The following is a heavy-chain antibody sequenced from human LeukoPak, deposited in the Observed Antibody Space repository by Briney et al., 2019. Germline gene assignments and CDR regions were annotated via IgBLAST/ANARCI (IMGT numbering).Heavy chain of an antibody. J-gene: IGHJ4*02. Sequence: SETLSLTCAVYGGSLSGYYWSWIRQPPGKGLEWLGEINHSGSTNYNPSLKSRVTISVDTSKNQFSLKLSSVTAADTAVYYCARVGPGDFWSGYYSYFDYWGQGTLVTVSS. CDR2: INHSGST. V-gene: IGHV4-34*01. CDR1: GGSLSGYY. CDR3: ARVGPGDFWSGYYSYFDY. D-gene: IGHD3-3*01.